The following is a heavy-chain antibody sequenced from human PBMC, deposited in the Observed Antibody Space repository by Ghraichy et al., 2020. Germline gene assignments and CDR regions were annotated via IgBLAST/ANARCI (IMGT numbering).Heavy chain of an antibody. CDR3: ARAVEYDPTIVSTSYFDY. CDR1: GYTFTSYG. Sequence: ASVKVSCKASGYTFTSYGISWVRQAPGQGLEWMGWISTYNGNTIYIQRLQVRVTMTTDTSTSTAYMELRSLRSDDTAVYYCARAVEYDPTIVSTSYFDYWGQGTLVTVSS. D-gene: IGHD5/OR15-5a*01. J-gene: IGHJ4*02. V-gene: IGHV1-18*01. CDR2: ISTYNGNT.